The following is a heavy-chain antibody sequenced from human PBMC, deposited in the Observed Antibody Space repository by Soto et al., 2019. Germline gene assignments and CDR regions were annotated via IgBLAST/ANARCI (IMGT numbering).Heavy chain of an antibody. CDR3: ASSTRGWTPYFDC. Sequence: HPGGSLRLSCAASGFTFSGYEMYWVRQAPGKGLEWVSYISSSGSTIYYADSVKGRFTISRDNAKNSLYLQMNSLRAEDTAVYYCASSTRGWTPYFDCWGQGTLVTVSS. CDR2: ISSSGSTI. CDR1: GFTFSGYE. J-gene: IGHJ4*02. V-gene: IGHV3-48*03. D-gene: IGHD6-19*01.